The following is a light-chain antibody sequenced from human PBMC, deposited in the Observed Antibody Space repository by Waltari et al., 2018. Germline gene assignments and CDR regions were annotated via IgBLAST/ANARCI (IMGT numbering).Light chain of an antibody. CDR2: AAS. J-gene: IGKJ1*01. V-gene: IGKV1-12*01. CDR1: QGSSSW. CDR3: QQSNSFPQT. Sequence: DLQVAHVPSSVSASVGARVTSTCRASQGSSSWLAWYQQKPGKAPKLLIYAASSVQSGVPSRFSGSGSGTDFTLTINSLQPEDFATYYCQQSNSFPQTFGQGTKVEIK.